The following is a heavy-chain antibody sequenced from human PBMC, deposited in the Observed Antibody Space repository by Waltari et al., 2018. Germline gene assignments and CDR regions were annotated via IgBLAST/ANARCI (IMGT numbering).Heavy chain of an antibody. CDR1: GFTVSSSH. CDR3: AREQRTYYFDY. CDR2: LYTSDCT. Sequence: EVQLVESGGGLIQPGGSLRLSFAASGFTVSSSHMRWVRQAPGKGLEWASVLYTSDCTYYADSVRGRFTIARDNAKHALYLQMNRLRAEDTALYYSAREQRTYYFDYWGQGTLVTVSS. V-gene: IGHV3-53*01. D-gene: IGHD6-25*01. J-gene: IGHJ4*02.